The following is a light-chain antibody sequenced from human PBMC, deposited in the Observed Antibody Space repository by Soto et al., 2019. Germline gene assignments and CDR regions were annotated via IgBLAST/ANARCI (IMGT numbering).Light chain of an antibody. CDR1: SSNVGGYNY. CDR2: GVR. Sequence: QSVLTQPASVSVSPGQSITISCTGTSSNVGGYNYVSWYQQHPGKAPKVMIYGVRNRPSGVSNRFSGSKSGSTASLTISGLPAEDEADYYCGSYTTNNTRVFGGGTKLTVL. V-gene: IGLV2-14*01. CDR3: GSYTTNNTRV. J-gene: IGLJ3*02.